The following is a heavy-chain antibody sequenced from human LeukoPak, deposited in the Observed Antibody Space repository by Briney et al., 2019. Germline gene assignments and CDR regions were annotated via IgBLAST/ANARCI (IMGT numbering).Heavy chain of an antibody. CDR3: ARDLSSGYYYYYYGMDV. CDR1: GFTFSSYG. Sequence: GGSLRLSCAASGFTFSSYGMHWVRQAPGKGLEWVAVIWYDGSNKYYADSVKGRFTTSRDNSKNTLYLQMNSLRAEDTAVYYCARDLSSGYYYYYYGMDVWGQGTTVTVSS. J-gene: IGHJ6*02. V-gene: IGHV3-33*01. CDR2: IWYDGSNK. D-gene: IGHD3-22*01.